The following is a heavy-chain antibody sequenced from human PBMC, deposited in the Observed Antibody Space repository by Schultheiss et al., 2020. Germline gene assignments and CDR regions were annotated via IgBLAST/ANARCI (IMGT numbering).Heavy chain of an antibody. D-gene: IGHD3-3*01. J-gene: IGHJ6*02. CDR1: GFTFSSYG. V-gene: IGHV3-30*18. Sequence: GGSLRLSCAASGFTFSSYGMHWVRQAPGKGLEWVAVISYDGSNKYYADSVKGRFTISRDNSKNTLYLQMNSLRAEDTAVYYCAKVLSLVRFRVAYYYYGMDVWGQGTTVTVSS. CDR2: ISYDGSNK. CDR3: AKVLSLVRFRVAYYYYGMDV.